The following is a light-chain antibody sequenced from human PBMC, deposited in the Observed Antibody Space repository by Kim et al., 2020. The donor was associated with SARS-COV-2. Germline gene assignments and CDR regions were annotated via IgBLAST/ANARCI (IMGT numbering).Light chain of an antibody. J-gene: IGKJ1*01. CDR2: TAS. V-gene: IGKV1-39*01. CDR3: QHSYTTPWT. Sequence: ASVGDTFTIACRASEYISTYLNWYQHKPGKAPKLLIYTASTLHSGVPSRFSGSGSGADFTLTISSLQPEDFATYYCQHSYTTPWTFGHGTKVDIK. CDR1: EYISTY.